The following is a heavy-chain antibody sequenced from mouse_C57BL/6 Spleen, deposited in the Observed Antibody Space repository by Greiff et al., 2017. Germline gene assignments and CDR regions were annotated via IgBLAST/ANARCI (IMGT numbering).Heavy chain of an antibody. Sequence: VQGVESGPELVKPGASVKISCKASGYSFTSYYIHWVKQRPGQGLEWIGWIYPGSGNTKYNEKFKGKATLTADTSSSTAYMQLSSLTSEDSAVYYCARRYGSLDYWGQGTTLTVSS. D-gene: IGHD1-1*01. J-gene: IGHJ2*01. CDR2: IYPGSGNT. CDR3: ARRYGSLDY. CDR1: GYSFTSYY. V-gene: IGHV1-66*01.